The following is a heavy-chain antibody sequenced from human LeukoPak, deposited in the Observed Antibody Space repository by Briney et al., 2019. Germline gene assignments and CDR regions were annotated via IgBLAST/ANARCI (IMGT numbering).Heavy chain of an antibody. V-gene: IGHV3-74*01. Sequence: GGSLRLSCAASGFTFSSYSMNWVRQAPGKGLVWVSRINSDGSSTSYADSVKGRFTISRDNAKNTLYLQMNSLRAEDTAVYYCAREPRYCSSTSCQMGAFDIWGQGTMVTVSS. CDR2: INSDGSST. D-gene: IGHD2-2*01. CDR1: GFTFSSYS. J-gene: IGHJ3*02. CDR3: AREPRYCSSTSCQMGAFDI.